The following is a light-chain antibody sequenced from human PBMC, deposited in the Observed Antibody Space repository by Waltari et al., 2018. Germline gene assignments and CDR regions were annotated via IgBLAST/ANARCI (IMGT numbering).Light chain of an antibody. CDR1: QSVNSY. CDR2: GAS. J-gene: IGKJ2*03. V-gene: IGKV3-11*01. CDR3: YQHSSGYS. Sequence: VILTQSPATLSLSPGERATLSCRASQSVNSYLAWYQQKPGQAPRLLIYGASSRATGIPDRFSGSGSGTDFTLTISSLEPEDVGVYHCYQHSSGYSFGQGTKVEIK.